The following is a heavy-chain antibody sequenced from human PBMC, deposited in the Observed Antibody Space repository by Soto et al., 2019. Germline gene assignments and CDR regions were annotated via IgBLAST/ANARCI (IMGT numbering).Heavy chain of an antibody. D-gene: IGHD2-8*01. CDR2: VGGSDTNT. V-gene: IGHV3-23*01. CDR3: AKDVTAVYGVWAPFDM. J-gene: IGHJ3*02. CDR1: GFTFSAYA. Sequence: ELQLLESGGGVVQPGGSLRLSCAASGFTFSAYAMSWVRQAPGKGLQWVSGVGGSDTNTHYADSVRGRFTVSRDNSKNTLYLKMNSRRGDDTAVYYWAKDVTAVYGVWAPFDMWGQGREVTVSS.